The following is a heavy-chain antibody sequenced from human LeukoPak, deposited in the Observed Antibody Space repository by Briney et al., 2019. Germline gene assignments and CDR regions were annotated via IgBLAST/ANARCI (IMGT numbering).Heavy chain of an antibody. CDR1: GGSISSSSYY. CDR3: ARLSSGSSSWYDIDY. D-gene: IGHD6-13*01. Sequence: SETLSLTCTVSGGSISSSSYYWGWIRQPPGKGLEWIGSIYYSGSTYYNPSLKSRVTISVDTSKNQFSLKLSSVTAADTAVYYCARLSSGSSSWYDIDYWGQGTLVTVSS. V-gene: IGHV4-39*01. CDR2: IYYSGST. J-gene: IGHJ4*02.